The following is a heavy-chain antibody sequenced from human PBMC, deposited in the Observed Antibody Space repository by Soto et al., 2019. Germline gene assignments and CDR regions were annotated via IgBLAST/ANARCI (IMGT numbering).Heavy chain of an antibody. J-gene: IGHJ4*02. CDR3: ERSPFLECN. V-gene: IGHV3-48*03. CDR1: GFTFSSYE. Sequence: GVSMRLSCSASGFTFSSYEMNWVRQAPGKGLEWVSYISSSGSTIYYADSVKGRFTISRDNAKNSLFLQMNSLRVEDTAVYYWERSPFLECNWAQGT. CDR2: ISSSGSTI. D-gene: IGHD3-3*02.